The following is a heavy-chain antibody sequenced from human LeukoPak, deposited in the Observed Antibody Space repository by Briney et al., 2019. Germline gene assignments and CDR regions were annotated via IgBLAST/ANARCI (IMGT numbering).Heavy chain of an antibody. J-gene: IGHJ4*02. CDR3: ARAVGIVVVVVATLDY. CDR2: INPSGGST. V-gene: IGHV1-46*01. D-gene: IGHD2-15*01. CDR1: GYTFTNNY. Sequence: ASVKVSCKASGYTFTNNYMHWVRHAPGQGLEWMGIINPSGGSTNYAQKFQGRVTMTSDTSTSTVYMELSGLRSEDTAVYYCARAVGIVVVVVATLDYWGQGTLVTVSS.